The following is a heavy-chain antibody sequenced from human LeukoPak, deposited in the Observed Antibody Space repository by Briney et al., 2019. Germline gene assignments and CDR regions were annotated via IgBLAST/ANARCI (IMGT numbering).Heavy chain of an antibody. CDR1: GYTFTGYY. D-gene: IGHD6-19*01. CDR3: ARGIVWRPRTLIAVARGYYMDV. J-gene: IGHJ6*03. CDR2: INPNSGGT. Sequence: ASVKVSCKASGYTFTGYYMHWVRQAPGQGLEWMGWINPNSGGTNYAQKFQGRVTMTRNTSISTAYMELSSLRSEDTAVYYCARGIVWRPRTLIAVARGYYMDVWGKGTTVTVSS. V-gene: IGHV1-2*02.